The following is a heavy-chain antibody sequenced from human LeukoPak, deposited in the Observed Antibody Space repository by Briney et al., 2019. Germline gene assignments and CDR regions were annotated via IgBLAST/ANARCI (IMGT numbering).Heavy chain of an antibody. D-gene: IGHD3-10*01. V-gene: IGHV4-59*01. J-gene: IGHJ4*02. CDR3: ARDGFGESEFDY. CDR2: IYYSGST. CDR1: GGSISSYY. Sequence: SETLSLTCTVSGGSISSYYWSWIRQPPGKGLEWIGYIYYSGSTNYNPSLKSRVTISVDTSKNQFSLKLSSVTAADTAVYYCARDGFGESEFDYWGQGTLVTVSS.